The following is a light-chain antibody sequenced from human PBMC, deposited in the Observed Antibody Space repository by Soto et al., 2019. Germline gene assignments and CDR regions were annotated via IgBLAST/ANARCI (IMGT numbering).Light chain of an antibody. CDR2: DAS. J-gene: IGKJ1*01. CDR1: QDSRND. V-gene: IGKV1-33*01. CDR3: QHYNSYSEA. Sequence: IQMTQSPSSLSASVGDRVTTTCHVSQDSRNDLNWYQQKPGKPPKLLIHDASNLETGVPSSGSGSGAGTKFTLTISSLQPDDFATYYFQHYNSYSEAFGQGTKVDIK.